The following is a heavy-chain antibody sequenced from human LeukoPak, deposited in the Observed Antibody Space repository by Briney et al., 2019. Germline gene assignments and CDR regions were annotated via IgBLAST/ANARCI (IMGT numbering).Heavy chain of an antibody. Sequence: SETLSLTCAVYGGSFSGYYWSWIRQPPGKGLEWIGEINHSGSTNYNPSLKSRVTISVDTSKNQFSLKLSSVTAADTAVYYCASILTGYLYAFDIWSQGTMVTVSS. CDR1: GGSFSGYY. D-gene: IGHD3-9*01. V-gene: IGHV4-34*01. CDR2: INHSGST. CDR3: ASILTGYLYAFDI. J-gene: IGHJ3*02.